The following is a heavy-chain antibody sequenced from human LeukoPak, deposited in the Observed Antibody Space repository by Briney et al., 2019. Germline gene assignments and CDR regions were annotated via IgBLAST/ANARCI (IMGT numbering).Heavy chain of an antibody. Sequence: GGSLRLSCAASGFLFRIHEMNWVRQAPGKGLEWVSYISTSGSTTYYADSVRGRFTISRDNTRNSLYLQMNILRAEDTAIYYCARVSGVWLDDGWYTVPCDIWGRGTMVTISS. CDR1: GFLFRIHE. D-gene: IGHD6-19*01. V-gene: IGHV3-48*03. J-gene: IGHJ3*02. CDR2: ISTSGSTT. CDR3: ARVSGVWLDDGWYTVPCDI.